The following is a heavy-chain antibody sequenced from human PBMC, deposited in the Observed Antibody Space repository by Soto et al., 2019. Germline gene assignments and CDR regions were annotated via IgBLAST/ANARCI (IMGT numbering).Heavy chain of an antibody. J-gene: IGHJ4*02. CDR2: ISSSSSYI. V-gene: IGHV3-21*01. D-gene: IGHD3-22*01. CDR3: AREDYYDSSGFYYY. CDR1: GFTFSSYS. Sequence: GGSLRLSCAASGFTFSSYSMNWVRQAPGKGLEWVSSISSSSSYIYYADSVKGRFTISRDNAKNSLYLQVNSLRAEDTAVYYCAREDYYDSSGFYYYWGQGTLVTVSS.